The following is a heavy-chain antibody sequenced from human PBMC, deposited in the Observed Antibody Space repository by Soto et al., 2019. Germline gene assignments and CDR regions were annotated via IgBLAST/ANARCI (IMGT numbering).Heavy chain of an antibody. CDR2: INSDGRST. J-gene: IGHJ6*02. V-gene: IGHV3-74*01. D-gene: IGHD5-12*01. Sequence: GWSLGLCCAACGVSVRNYGMDWFRKDTGKGLVWVSRINSDGRSTSYADSVKGRFTISRDNAKNTLYLQMNSLRAEDTALYYCARELPIDIRGDYYYSYGIDVPGQAPTVTVSS. CDR3: ARELPIDIRGDYYYSYGIDV. CDR1: GVSVRNYG.